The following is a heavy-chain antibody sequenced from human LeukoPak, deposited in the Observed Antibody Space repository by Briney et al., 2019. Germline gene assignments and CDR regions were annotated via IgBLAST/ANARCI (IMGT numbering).Heavy chain of an antibody. V-gene: IGHV4-59*01. J-gene: IGHJ6*02. Sequence: SETLSLTCTVSGGSISSYYWSWIRQPPGKGLEWIGYIYYSGSTNYNPSLKSRVTISVDTSKNQFSLKLSSVTAADTAVYYCARNTVTTGGYYGMYVWGQGTTVTVSS. CDR2: IYYSGST. D-gene: IGHD4-17*01. CDR1: GGSISSYY. CDR3: ARNTVTTGGYYGMYV.